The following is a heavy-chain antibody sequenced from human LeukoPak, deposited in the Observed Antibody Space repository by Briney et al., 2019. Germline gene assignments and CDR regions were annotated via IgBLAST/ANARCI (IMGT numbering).Heavy chain of an antibody. J-gene: IGHJ4*02. Sequence: SETLSLTCAVSGGSISSYYWSWIRQPPGKGLEWIGYVSYSGSTNYNPSLKSRVTISVDTSKNQFSLKLSSVTAADTAVYYCATFNQLVRNFDYWGQGSLVTVSS. D-gene: IGHD6-6*01. V-gene: IGHV4-59*12. CDR1: GGSISSYY. CDR2: VSYSGST. CDR3: ATFNQLVRNFDY.